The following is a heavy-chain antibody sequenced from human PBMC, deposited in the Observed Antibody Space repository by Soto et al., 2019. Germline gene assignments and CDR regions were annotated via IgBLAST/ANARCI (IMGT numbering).Heavy chain of an antibody. J-gene: IGHJ4*02. CDR3: ARRYGGHFDY. Sequence: PSETLSLTCTVSGGSISSSNYYWGWIRQPPGKGLEWIGSIYYSGSTYYNPSLKSRVTISVDTSKNQFSLKLSSVTAADTAVYYCARRYGGHFDYWGQGTLVTVSS. D-gene: IGHD4-17*01. CDR1: GGSISSSNYY. CDR2: IYYSGST. V-gene: IGHV4-39*01.